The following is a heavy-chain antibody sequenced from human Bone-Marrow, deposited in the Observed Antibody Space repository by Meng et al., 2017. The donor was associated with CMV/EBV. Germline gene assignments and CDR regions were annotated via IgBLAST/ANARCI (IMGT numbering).Heavy chain of an antibody. CDR1: GGSFSGYY. CDR2: ISYGGAT. Sequence: SETLSLTCAVYGGSFSGYYWGWIRQAPGKGLEWIGSISYGGATHYNPSLKSRVTISLDKPKNQFSLRLNSVTAADTATYYCAKAGETILVIVFDPWGQGTLVTVSS. D-gene: IGHD3-16*02. J-gene: IGHJ5*02. V-gene: IGHV4-34*01. CDR3: AKAGETILVIVFDP.